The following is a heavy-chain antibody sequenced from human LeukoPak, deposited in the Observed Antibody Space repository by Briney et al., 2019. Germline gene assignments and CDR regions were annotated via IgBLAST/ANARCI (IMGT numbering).Heavy chain of an antibody. CDR2: INWNGGRT. Sequence: PGGSLRLSCAASGFTFDDYGMSWVRQAPGKGLGWVSGINWNGGRTGYADSVKGRFTISRDNAENSLYLQMNSLRAEDTAVYYCAKGDGINHYHWFDPWGQGTQVTVSS. J-gene: IGHJ5*02. CDR3: AKGDGINHYHWFDP. CDR1: GFTFDDYG. V-gene: IGHV3-20*04. D-gene: IGHD2-21*02.